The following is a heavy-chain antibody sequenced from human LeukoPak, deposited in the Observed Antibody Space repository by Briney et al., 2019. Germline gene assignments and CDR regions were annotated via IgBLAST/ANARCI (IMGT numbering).Heavy chain of an antibody. CDR2: INPSGGST. CDR1: GYTFTSYY. CDR3: ARDRHVFHWVGEAPYPDH. J-gene: IGHJ4*02. D-gene: IGHD3-10*01. Sequence: ASVKVSCKASGYTFTSYYMHWVRQAPGQGLEWMGIINPSGGSTSYAQKFQGRVTMTRDMSTSTVYMELRSLRLDDTAVYYCARDRHVFHWVGEAPYPDHWGQGTLVTVSS. V-gene: IGHV1-46*01.